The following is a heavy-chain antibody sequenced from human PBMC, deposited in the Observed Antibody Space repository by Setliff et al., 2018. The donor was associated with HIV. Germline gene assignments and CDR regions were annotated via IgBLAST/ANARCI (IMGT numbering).Heavy chain of an antibody. CDR1: GDSISSSRSF. J-gene: IGHJ5*02. Sequence: PSETLSLTCTVSGDSISSSRSFWGWIRQSPGKGLEWIGSIYFSGSVFYNPSLNSRVIISIDTSRNQFSLKLSSVTGADTAVYYCARLRGSYDFSNWFDPWGQGTQVTVSS. D-gene: IGHD3-3*01. CDR2: IYFSGSV. CDR3: ARLRGSYDFSNWFDP. V-gene: IGHV4-39*07.